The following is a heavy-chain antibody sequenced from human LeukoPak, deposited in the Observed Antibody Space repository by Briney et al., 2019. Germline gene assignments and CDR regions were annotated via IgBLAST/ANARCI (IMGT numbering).Heavy chain of an antibody. Sequence: GGSLRLSCAASGFTFSSYSMNWVRQAPGKGLEWVSYISSSSSTIYYADSVKGRFTISRDNAKNSLYLQMHSLRAEDTAVYYCARETYDILTGYPKGFDYWGQGTLVTVSS. CDR1: GFTFSSYS. J-gene: IGHJ4*02. D-gene: IGHD3-9*01. V-gene: IGHV3-48*01. CDR2: ISSSSSTI. CDR3: ARETYDILTGYPKGFDY.